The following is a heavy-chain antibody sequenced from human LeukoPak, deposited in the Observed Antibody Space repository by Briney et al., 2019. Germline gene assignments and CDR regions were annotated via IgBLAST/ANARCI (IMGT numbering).Heavy chain of an antibody. CDR2: MHYGGSP. J-gene: IGHJ5*02. CDR1: GGSISSFY. V-gene: IGHV4-59*13. CDR3: VTGRYSYGWYDH. Sequence: SVTLSLTCTVSGGSISSFYWSWIRQPPGKGLEWIGYMHYGGSPNYNPSLKSRVITSLDTSKKQFSLKLNSVTTADTAVYYCVTGRYSYGWYDHWGQGILVIVSS. D-gene: IGHD1-26*01.